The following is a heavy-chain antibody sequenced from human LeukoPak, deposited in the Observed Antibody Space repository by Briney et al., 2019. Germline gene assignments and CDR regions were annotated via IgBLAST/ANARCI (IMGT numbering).Heavy chain of an antibody. V-gene: IGHV3-33*01. D-gene: IGHD4-17*01. Sequence: PGRSLRLSCAASGFTFSSYGMHWVRQAPGKGLEWVAVIWYDGSNKYYADSVKGRFTISRDNSKNTLYLQMNSLRAEDTAVYYCARDSTVTTIYQYSHHWGQGTLVTASS. J-gene: IGHJ1*01. CDR3: ARDSTVTTIYQYSHH. CDR1: GFTFSSYG. CDR2: IWYDGSNK.